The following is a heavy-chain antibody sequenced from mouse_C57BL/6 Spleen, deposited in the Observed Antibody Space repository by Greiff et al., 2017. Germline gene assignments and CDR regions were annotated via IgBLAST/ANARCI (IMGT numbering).Heavy chain of an antibody. CDR2: IWSGGST. J-gene: IGHJ2*01. CDR3: ASPHYYGSSLDD. D-gene: IGHD1-1*01. CDR1: GFSLTSYG. V-gene: IGHV2-2*01. Sequence: VQLQESGPGLVQPSQSLSITCTVSGFSLTSYGVHWVRQSPGKGLEWLGVIWSGGSTDYNAAFISRLSISKDNSKSQVFFKMNSQQADDTAIYYCASPHYYGSSLDDWGQGTTLTVSS.